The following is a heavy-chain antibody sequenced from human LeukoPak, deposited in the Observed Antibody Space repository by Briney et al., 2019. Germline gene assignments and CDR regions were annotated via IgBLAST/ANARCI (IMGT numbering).Heavy chain of an antibody. CDR1: GFTFSSYS. CDR3: ARATRIAVAGTRGWFDP. D-gene: IGHD6-19*01. J-gene: IGHJ5*02. CDR2: ISSSSSYI. Sequence: GGSLRLSCAASGFTFSSYSMNWVRQAPGKGLEWVSSISSSSSYIYYADSVKGRFTISRDNAKSSLYLQMNSLRAEDTAVYYCARATRIAVAGTRGWFDPWGQGTLVTVSS. V-gene: IGHV3-21*01.